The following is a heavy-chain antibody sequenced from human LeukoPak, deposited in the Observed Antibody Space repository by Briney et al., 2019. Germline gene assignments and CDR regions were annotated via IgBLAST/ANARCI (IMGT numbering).Heavy chain of an antibody. CDR3: ARDSESGYSGYDPSFDY. CDR1: GGSISSSSYY. V-gene: IGHV4-39*07. CDR2: IYYSGST. J-gene: IGHJ4*02. D-gene: IGHD5-12*01. Sequence: SETLSLTCTVSGGSISSSSYYWGWIRQPPGKGLEWIGSIYYSGSTYYNPSLKSRVTISVDTSKNQFSLRLTSVAAADTAVYFCARDSESGYSGYDPSFDYWGQGILVTVSS.